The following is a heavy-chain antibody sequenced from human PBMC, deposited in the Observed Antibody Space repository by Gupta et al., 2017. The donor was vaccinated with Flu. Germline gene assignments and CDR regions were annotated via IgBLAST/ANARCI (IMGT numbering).Heavy chain of an antibody. J-gene: IGHJ6*02. V-gene: IGHV1-2*02. CDR3: ARDGGGQVDYYYYYGMDV. CDR2: INPNSGAT. Sequence: QVQLVQSGAEVKKPAASVKVSCKASGYTFTGYYMHWVRQYPGQGLEWLGWINPNSGATNYAHKFQGSVTMSKDTSNSTAYRGLSRLRSDKTALYYCARDGGGQVDYYYYYGMDVWGQGTTVTVSS. D-gene: IGHD3-16*01. CDR1: GYTFTGYY.